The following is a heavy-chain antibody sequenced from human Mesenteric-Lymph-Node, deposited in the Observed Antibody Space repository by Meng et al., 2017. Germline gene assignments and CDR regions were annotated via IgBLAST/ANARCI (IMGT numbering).Heavy chain of an antibody. CDR1: GGTFSSYA. CDR3: ARADYSNYETFDY. J-gene: IGHJ4*02. V-gene: IGHV1-69*06. CDR2: IIPIFGTA. Sequence: SVKVSCKASGGTFSSYAISWVRQAPGQGLEWMGGIIPIFGTANYAQKFQGRVTITAVKSTSTAYMELSSLRSEDTAVYYCARADYSNYETFDYWGQGTLVTVSS. D-gene: IGHD4-11*01.